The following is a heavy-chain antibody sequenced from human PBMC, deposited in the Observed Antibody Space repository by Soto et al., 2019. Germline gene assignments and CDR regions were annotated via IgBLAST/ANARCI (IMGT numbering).Heavy chain of an antibody. D-gene: IGHD3-10*01. CDR1: GFTFSDYY. CDR2: ISSSSSYT. Sequence: GGSLRLSCAASGFTFSDYYMSWIRQAPGKGLEWVSYISSSSSYTNYADPVKGRFTISRDNAKNSLYLQMNSLRAEDTAVYYCARDSGAGTTLDYWGQGTLVTVYS. CDR3: ARDSGAGTTLDY. J-gene: IGHJ4*02. V-gene: IGHV3-11*06.